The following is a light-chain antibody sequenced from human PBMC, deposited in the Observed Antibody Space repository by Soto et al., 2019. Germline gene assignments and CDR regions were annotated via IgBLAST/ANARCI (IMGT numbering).Light chain of an antibody. V-gene: IGLV2-14*01. CDR1: SSDIGGYDY. CDR3: CSYTRTRNHYY. J-gene: IGLJ1*01. CDR2: EVR. Sequence: QSALTQPASVSGSPGQSITISCTGTSSDIGGYDYVSWYQQRPGKAPKLMIYEVRNRPSGVSNRFSGSKSGNTASLTISGLQAEDEADYYCCSYTRTRNHYYFGSGTKVT.